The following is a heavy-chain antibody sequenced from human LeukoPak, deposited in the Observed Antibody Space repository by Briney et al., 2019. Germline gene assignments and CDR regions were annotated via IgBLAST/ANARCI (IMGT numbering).Heavy chain of an antibody. CDR1: GFTFSSYA. Sequence: GGSLRLSCAASGFTFSSYAMSWVRQAPGKGREWVSAISGSGGSTYYADSVKGRFTISRDNAKNSLYLQMNSLRAEDTAVYYCARDNGGYPYYFDYWGQGTLVTVSS. CDR3: ARDNGGYPYYFDY. V-gene: IGHV3-23*01. D-gene: IGHD1-26*01. J-gene: IGHJ4*02. CDR2: ISGSGGST.